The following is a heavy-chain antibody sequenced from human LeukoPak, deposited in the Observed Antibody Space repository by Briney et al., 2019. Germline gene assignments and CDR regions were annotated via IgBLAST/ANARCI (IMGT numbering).Heavy chain of an antibody. J-gene: IGHJ4*02. D-gene: IGHD4-17*01. CDR3: ARDRYNVYGDSPQDY. CDR2: INPNSGGT. Sequence: ASVKVSCKASGYTFTGYYMHWVRQAPGQGLEWMGWINPNSGGTNYAQKLQGRVTVTTDTSTSTAYMELRSLRSDDTAVYYRARDRYNVYGDSPQDYWGQGTLVTVSS. V-gene: IGHV1-2*02. CDR1: GYTFTGYY.